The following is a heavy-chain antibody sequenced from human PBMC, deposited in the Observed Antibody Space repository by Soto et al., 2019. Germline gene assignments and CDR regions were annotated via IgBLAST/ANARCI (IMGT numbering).Heavy chain of an antibody. V-gene: IGHV3-30*03. CDR2: MSFDGTR. Sequence: QVQLVESGGGVVQPGTSLTLSCAASGFTFSNYAMHWVRQAPGKGLEWVAAMSFDGTRYYADSVKGRSTISRDSARNTVFLQTSGLRVDDTALYYCTRGRPLPSMNTGDGPLDIWGQGTMVTVSS. J-gene: IGHJ3*02. D-gene: IGHD3-16*01. CDR1: GFTFSNYA. CDR3: TRGRPLPSMNTGDGPLDI.